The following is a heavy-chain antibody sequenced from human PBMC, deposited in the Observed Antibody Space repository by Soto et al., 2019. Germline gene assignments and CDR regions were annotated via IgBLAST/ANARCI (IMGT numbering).Heavy chain of an antibody. J-gene: IGHJ4*02. D-gene: IGHD6-19*01. CDR1: GFTFSSYA. CDR3: AKDRNSYRPIAVAGTPYYFDY. CDR2: ISGSGGST. Sequence: GGSLRLSCAASGFTFSSYAMSWVRQAPGKGLEWVSAISGSGGSTYYADSVKGRFTISRDNSKNTLYLQMNSLRAEDTAVYYCAKDRNSYRPIAVAGTPYYFDYWGQGTLVTVSS. V-gene: IGHV3-23*01.